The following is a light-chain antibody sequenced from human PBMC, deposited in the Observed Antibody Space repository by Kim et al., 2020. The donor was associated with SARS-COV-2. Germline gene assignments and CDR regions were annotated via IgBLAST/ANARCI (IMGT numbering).Light chain of an antibody. CDR1: RSDVGGYDY. CDR3: CSYAGSYTNV. V-gene: IGLV2-11*01. Sequence: GTSVTISCTGTRSDVGGYDYVSWYQQHPGKAPRFMIYDVSRRPSGVSDRFSGSKSGNTASLTISGLQAEDEADYFCCSYAGSYTNVFGTGTKVTVL. J-gene: IGLJ1*01. CDR2: DVS.